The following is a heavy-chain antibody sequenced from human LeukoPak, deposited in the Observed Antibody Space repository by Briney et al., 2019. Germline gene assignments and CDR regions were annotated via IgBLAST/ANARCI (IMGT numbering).Heavy chain of an antibody. CDR2: IYYSGST. D-gene: IGHD6-13*01. CDR3: ARSTRAAAGRFDI. Sequence: SSETLSLTCAVSGGSISSYYWSWIRQPPGKGLEWIGYIYYSGSTNYNPSLKSRVTISVDTSKNQFSLKLSSVTAADTAVYYCARSTRAAAGRFDIWGQGTMVTVSS. V-gene: IGHV4-59*01. CDR1: GGSISSYY. J-gene: IGHJ3*02.